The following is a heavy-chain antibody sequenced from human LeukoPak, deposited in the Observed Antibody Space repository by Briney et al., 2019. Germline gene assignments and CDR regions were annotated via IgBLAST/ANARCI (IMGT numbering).Heavy chain of an antibody. Sequence: SETLSLTCTVSGGSISSYYWSWIRQPPGKGLEWIGEINHSGSTNYNPSLKSRVTISVDTSKNQFSLKLSSVTAADTAVYYCARGGIAAAPYYYGMDVWGQGTTVTVSS. CDR1: GGSISSYY. CDR2: INHSGST. V-gene: IGHV4-34*01. CDR3: ARGGIAAAPYYYGMDV. D-gene: IGHD6-13*01. J-gene: IGHJ6*02.